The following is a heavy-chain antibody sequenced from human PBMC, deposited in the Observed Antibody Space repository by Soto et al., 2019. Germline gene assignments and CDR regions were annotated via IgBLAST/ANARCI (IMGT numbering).Heavy chain of an antibody. V-gene: IGHV3-23*01. CDR3: AKDEGTSSTVFDY. CDR1: GFTFKAYA. CDR2: ITATNGNT. D-gene: IGHD4-4*01. Sequence: GGSLRLSCVASGFTFKAYAMGWVRQAPGKGLEWVSSITATNGNTYYADSVRGRFTISRDNSRNSLFLQMNGLRPEDSALYYCAKDEGTSSTVFDYWGQGTLVTVSS. J-gene: IGHJ4*02.